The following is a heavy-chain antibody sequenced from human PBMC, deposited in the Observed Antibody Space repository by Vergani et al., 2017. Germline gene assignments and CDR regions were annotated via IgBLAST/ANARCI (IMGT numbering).Heavy chain of an antibody. CDR2: IYHSGST. D-gene: IGHD6-13*01. J-gene: IGHJ4*02. Sequence: QVQLQESGPGLVKPSETLSLTCTVSGYSISSGYYWGWIRQPPGKGLGWIGSIYHSGSTYYNPSLKSRVTISIDTSKNQFSLKLSSVTAADTAVYYCAREGPGSKGYWGQGTLVTVSS. CDR3: AREGPGSKGY. V-gene: IGHV4-38-2*02. CDR1: GYSISSGYY.